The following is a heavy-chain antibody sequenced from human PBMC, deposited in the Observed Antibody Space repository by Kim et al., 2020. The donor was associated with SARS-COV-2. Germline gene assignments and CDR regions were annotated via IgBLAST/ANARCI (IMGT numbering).Heavy chain of an antibody. CDR2: MYPGDSDT. V-gene: IGHV5-51*04. CDR3: VRAPSGVSNPHYIDY. Sequence: GESLKISCQGFGYSFTTYWIGWVRQMPGKGLESVGIMYPGDSDTRYSPSFRGHVTLSADKPIATAYLQWSSLKASDTAMYYCVRAPSGVSNPHYIDYWGQGTLVTVSS. D-gene: IGHD2-8*01. J-gene: IGHJ4*02. CDR1: GYSFTTYW.